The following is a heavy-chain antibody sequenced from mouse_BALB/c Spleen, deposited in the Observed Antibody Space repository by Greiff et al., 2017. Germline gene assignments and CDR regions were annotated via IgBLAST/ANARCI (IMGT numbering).Heavy chain of an antibody. CDR3: TSSPVRRKYFDV. V-gene: IGHV6-6*02. Sequence: DVKLVESGGGLVQPGGSMKLSCVASGFTFSNYWMNWVRQSPEKGLEWVAEIRLKSNNYATHYAESVKGRFTISRDDSKSSVYLQMNNLRAEDTGIYYCTSSPVRRKYFDVWGAGTTVTVSS. CDR1: GFTFSNYW. CDR2: IRLKSNNYAT. D-gene: IGHD2-14*01. J-gene: IGHJ1*01.